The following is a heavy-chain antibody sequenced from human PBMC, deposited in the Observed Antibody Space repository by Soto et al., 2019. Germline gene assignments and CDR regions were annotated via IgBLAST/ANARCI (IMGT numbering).Heavy chain of an antibody. CDR2: SSNGGTFT. D-gene: IGHD3-9*01. CDR1: GFTFSDYY. CDR3: ARSGDNYNILDY. V-gene: IGHV3-11*06. J-gene: IGHJ4*02. Sequence: GGSLRLSCEGSGFTFSDYYMSWVRQAPGKGLEWISYSSNGGTFTKYADSVKGRFSISRDNTKNLLFLQMNSLRAEDTALYYCARSGDNYNILDYWGQGTPVTVSS.